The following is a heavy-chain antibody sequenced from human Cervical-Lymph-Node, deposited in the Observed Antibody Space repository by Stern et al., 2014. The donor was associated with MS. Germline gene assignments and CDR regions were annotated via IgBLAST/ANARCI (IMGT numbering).Heavy chain of an antibody. CDR2: INTNTCNP. J-gene: IGHJ5*02. CDR1: GYTFTSDS. CDR3: AKGDTGYP. V-gene: IGHV7-4-1*02. Sequence: VQLVESGAELKKPGASVKVSCKASGYTFTSDSLTWVRQAPGQVLEWMGWINTNTCNPTYAQGFTGRFVFSLDTSVSTAYLQISSLKADDTAMYYCAKGDTGYPWGQGTLVTVSS. D-gene: IGHD3-9*01.